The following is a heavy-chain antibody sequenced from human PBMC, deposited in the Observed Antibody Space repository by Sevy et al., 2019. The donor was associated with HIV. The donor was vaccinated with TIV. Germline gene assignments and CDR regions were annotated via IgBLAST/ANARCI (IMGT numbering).Heavy chain of an antibody. V-gene: IGHV4-59*11. CDR3: AREVHYYASGFSAGMDV. CDR1: GVSISSHF. J-gene: IGHJ6*02. D-gene: IGHD3-10*01. Sequence: SETLSLTCTVSGVSISSHFWSWIRQPPGKGLEWIGYMYFSRSANYHPSLKNRVTISGDTSKNQFSLKLSSVTAADTAVYYCAREVHYYASGFSAGMDVWGQGTTVTVSS. CDR2: MYFSRSA.